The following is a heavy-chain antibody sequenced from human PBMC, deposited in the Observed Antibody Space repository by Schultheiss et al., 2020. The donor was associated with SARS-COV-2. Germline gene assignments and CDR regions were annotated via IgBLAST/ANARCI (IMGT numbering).Heavy chain of an antibody. CDR3: GRGSPYDLLTGPEGSIDN. V-gene: IGHV3-30*03. J-gene: IGHJ4*02. D-gene: IGHD3-9*01. Sequence: GESLKISCAASGFTFSSYGMHWVRQAPGKGLEWVAVISYDGSNKYYADSVKGRFTISRDNSKNTMTLHLNSLRVDDTALYFCGRGSPYDLLTGPEGSIDNWGQGTLVTVSS. CDR1: GFTFSSYG. CDR2: ISYDGSNK.